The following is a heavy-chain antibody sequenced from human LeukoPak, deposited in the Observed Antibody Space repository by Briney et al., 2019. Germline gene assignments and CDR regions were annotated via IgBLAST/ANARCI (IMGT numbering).Heavy chain of an antibody. Sequence: GGSLRLSCAASGFSIMNSAMNWVRQAPGKGLEWVSAINGTAINTVYADSVKGRFTISRDNSKNTLFLQMNSLRVEDTAVYYCAKDPSLRRIAHYKGWFDPWGQGTLVTVSS. J-gene: IGHJ5*02. D-gene: IGHD2-21*01. CDR2: INGTAINT. CDR1: GFSIMNSA. V-gene: IGHV3-23*01. CDR3: AKDPSLRRIAHYKGWFDP.